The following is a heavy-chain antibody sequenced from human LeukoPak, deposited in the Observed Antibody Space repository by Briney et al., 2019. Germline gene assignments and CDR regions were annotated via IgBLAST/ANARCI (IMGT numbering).Heavy chain of an antibody. CDR2: IYHSGST. D-gene: IGHD2-2*01. Sequence: PSGTLSLTCAVSGVSISSSNWWSWVRQPPGKGLEWIGEIYHSGSTNYNPSLKSRVTISVDKSKNQFSLKLSSVTAADTAVYYCARSCSSTSCYSSADWFDPLGQGTLVTVSS. J-gene: IGHJ5*02. CDR3: ARSCSSTSCYSSADWFDP. CDR1: GVSISSSNW. V-gene: IGHV4-4*02.